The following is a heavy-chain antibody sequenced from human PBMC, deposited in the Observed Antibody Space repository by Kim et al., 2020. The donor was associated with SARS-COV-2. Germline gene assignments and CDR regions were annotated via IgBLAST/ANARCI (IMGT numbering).Heavy chain of an antibody. J-gene: IGHJ5*02. CDR3: AKLGHSSPNWFDP. D-gene: IGHD6-13*01. CDR1: GFTFSSYG. V-gene: IGHV3-30*18. CDR2: ISYDGSNK. Sequence: GGSLRLSCAASGFTFSSYGMYWVRQAPGKGLEWVAVISYDGSNKYYADSVKGRFTISRDNSKNTLYLQMNSLRAEDTAVYYCAKLGHSSPNWFDPWGQGTLVTVSS.